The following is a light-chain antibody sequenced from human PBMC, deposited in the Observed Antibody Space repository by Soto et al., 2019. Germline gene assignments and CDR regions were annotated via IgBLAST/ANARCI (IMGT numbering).Light chain of an antibody. Sequence: QSVVTQPSPVSGSPGQSITHSCTGTSSDVGGYNYVSWYQQHPGKAPKLMIYDVSNRPSGVSNRFSGSKSGNTASLTISGLQAEDEADYYCSSYTSSSTLYVFGTGTKV. V-gene: IGLV2-14*01. CDR2: DVS. CDR1: SSDVGGYNY. J-gene: IGLJ1*01. CDR3: SSYTSSSTLYV.